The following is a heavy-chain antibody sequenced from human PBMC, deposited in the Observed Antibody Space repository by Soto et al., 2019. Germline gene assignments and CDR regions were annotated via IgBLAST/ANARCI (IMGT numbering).Heavy chain of an antibody. D-gene: IGHD2-8*01. CDR3: VRLIPADCGNGVCYHYYDH. CDR2: IYYSGST. CDR1: AGSISSGDYY. J-gene: IGHJ4*02. V-gene: IGHV4-30-4*01. Sequence: PSETLSLTCAVSAGSISSGDYYWSWIRQPPGKGLEWIGYIYYSGSTYYNPSLKSRVTISVDTSKNQFSLKLSSVTAADIATYYCVRLIPADCGNGVCYHYYDHWGQGALVTVSS.